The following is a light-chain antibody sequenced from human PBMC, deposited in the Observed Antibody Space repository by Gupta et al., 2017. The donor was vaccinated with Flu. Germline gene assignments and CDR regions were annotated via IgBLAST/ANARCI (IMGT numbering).Light chain of an antibody. CDR2: EDS. CDR3: YSTDSSGNHAV. V-gene: IGLV3-10*01. J-gene: IGLJ2*01. CDR1: ALPKKY. Sequence: SYELTQPPSVSVSPGQTARITCPGDALPKKYAYWYQQKSGQAPVLVIYEDSKRPSGIPGRFSGSSSGTMATLTIGGAQVEDEADYYCYSTDSSGNHAVFGGGTKLTVL.